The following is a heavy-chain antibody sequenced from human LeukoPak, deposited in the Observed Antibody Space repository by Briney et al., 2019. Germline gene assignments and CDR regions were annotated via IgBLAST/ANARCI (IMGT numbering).Heavy chain of an antibody. CDR3: ARDRAIAVAVLNWFDP. J-gene: IGHJ5*02. CDR2: INTNTGNP. V-gene: IGHV7-4-1*02. Sequence: ASVKVSCKASGYTFASYAMNWVRQAPGQGLEWMGWINTNTGNPTYAQGFTGRFVFSLDTSVSTAYLQISSLKAEDTAVYYCARDRAIAVAVLNWFDPWGQGTLVTVSS. CDR1: GYTFASYA. D-gene: IGHD6-19*01.